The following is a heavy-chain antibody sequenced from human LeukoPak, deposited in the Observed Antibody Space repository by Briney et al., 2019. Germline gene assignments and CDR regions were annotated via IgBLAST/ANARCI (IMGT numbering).Heavy chain of an antibody. J-gene: IGHJ4*02. V-gene: IGHV1-2*02. CDR3: ARDSRMITFGGVIVFDY. Sequence: ASVKVSCKASGYTFTGYYMHWVRQAPGQGLEWMGWINPNSGGTNYAQKFQGRVTMTRDTSISTAYMELSSLRSEDTAVYYCARDSRMITFGGVIVFDYWGQGTLVTVSS. CDR1: GYTFTGYY. D-gene: IGHD3-16*02. CDR2: INPNSGGT.